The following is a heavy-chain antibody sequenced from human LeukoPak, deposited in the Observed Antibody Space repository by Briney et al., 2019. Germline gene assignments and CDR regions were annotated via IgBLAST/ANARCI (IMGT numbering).Heavy chain of an antibody. Sequence: PSETLSLTCTVSGGSISSYYWSWIRQPPGKGLEWIGYIYYSGSTNYNPSLKSRVTISVDTSKNQFSLKLSSVTAADTAVYYCARALYSSGWDIWGQGTMVTVSS. D-gene: IGHD6-19*01. J-gene: IGHJ3*02. V-gene: IGHV4-59*12. CDR1: GGSISSYY. CDR3: ARALYSSGWDI. CDR2: IYYSGST.